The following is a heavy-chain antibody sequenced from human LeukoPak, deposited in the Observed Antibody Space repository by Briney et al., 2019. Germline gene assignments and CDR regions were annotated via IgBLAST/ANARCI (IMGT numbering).Heavy chain of an antibody. V-gene: IGHV3-21*01. D-gene: IGHD5-12*01. CDR1: GFTFSSYS. CDR3: AKTGFLRGYSGYEGYFDY. Sequence: GGSLRLSCEVSGFTFSSYSMNWVRQAPGKGLEWVSSISYITSDIYYADSVKGRFTISRDNSKNTLYLQMNSLRAEDTAVYYCAKTGFLRGYSGYEGYFDYWGQGTLVTVSS. J-gene: IGHJ4*02. CDR2: ISYITSDI.